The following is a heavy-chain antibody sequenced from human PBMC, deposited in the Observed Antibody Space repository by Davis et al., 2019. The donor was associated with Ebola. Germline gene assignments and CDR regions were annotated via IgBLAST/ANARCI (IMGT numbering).Heavy chain of an antibody. Sequence: ASVKVSCKTSGYTFPSYPIHWVRQAPGHRLEWMGWINAANGNTRYSQSFQGRVTITRDTSTRTAYLEVTNLTSEDTAVYYCAREWQNYYSYWGQGTLVTVSS. CDR1: GYTFPSYP. V-gene: IGHV1-3*01. D-gene: IGHD2-21*02. CDR3: AREWQNYYSY. CDR2: INAANGNT. J-gene: IGHJ4*02.